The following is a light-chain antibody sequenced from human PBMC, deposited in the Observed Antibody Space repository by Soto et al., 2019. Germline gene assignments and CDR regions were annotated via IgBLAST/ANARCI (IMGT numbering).Light chain of an antibody. CDR3: QQYNDWPPLT. Sequence: EIVMTQSPATLSVSPGERATLSCRASQSVSSNLAWYQHNPGQAPRLLIFGASTRATGIPARFSGSGSGTEFTLTISSLQSEDFAVYYWQQYNDWPPLTFGGGTKVDIK. CDR2: GAS. CDR1: QSVSSN. J-gene: IGKJ4*01. V-gene: IGKV3-15*01.